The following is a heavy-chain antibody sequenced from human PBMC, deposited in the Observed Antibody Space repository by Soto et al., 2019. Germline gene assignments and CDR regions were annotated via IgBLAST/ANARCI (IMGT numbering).Heavy chain of an antibody. J-gene: IGHJ2*01. V-gene: IGHV3-7*01. CDR1: GFTFGPYW. CDR3: ARPYTVAGSSYWCFDL. CDR2: IKPDGSEK. D-gene: IGHD3-16*01. Sequence: EVQLVESGGGLVQPGGSLRLSCAASGFTFGPYWMTWVRQAPGKGLEWVAKIKPDGSEKYYVASVKGRFTISRDNTKTSLYPQMNSLRAEDTTVYYCARPYTVAGSSYWCFDLWGRGTLVTVS.